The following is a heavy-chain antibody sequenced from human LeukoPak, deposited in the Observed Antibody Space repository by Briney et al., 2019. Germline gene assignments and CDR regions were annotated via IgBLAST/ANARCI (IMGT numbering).Heavy chain of an antibody. J-gene: IGHJ6*02. CDR1: GGSFSGYY. Sequence: SETLSLTCAVYGGSFSGYYWSWIRQPPGKGLEWIGEINHSGSTNYNPSLKSRVTISVDTSKNQFSLKLSSVTAADTAVYYCARIVVVPAAIHGYYYYGMDVWGQGTTVTVSS. D-gene: IGHD2-2*02. V-gene: IGHV4-34*01. CDR2: INHSGST. CDR3: ARIVVVPAAIHGYYYYGMDV.